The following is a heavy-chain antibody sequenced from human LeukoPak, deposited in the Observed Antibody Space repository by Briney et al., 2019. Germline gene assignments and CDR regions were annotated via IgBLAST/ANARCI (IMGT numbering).Heavy chain of an antibody. J-gene: IGHJ4*02. CDR2: IYYSGST. D-gene: IGHD5-24*01. V-gene: IGHV4-59*01. CDR1: GGSINSYY. CDR3: AREAVRDGYNLYYFDY. Sequence: SETLSVICTVSGGSINSYYWSWIRQPPGKGLERIGYIYYSGSTNYNPSLKSRVTISVDTSKNQFSLKLSSVTAADTAVYYCAREAVRDGYNLYYFDYWGQGTLVTVSS.